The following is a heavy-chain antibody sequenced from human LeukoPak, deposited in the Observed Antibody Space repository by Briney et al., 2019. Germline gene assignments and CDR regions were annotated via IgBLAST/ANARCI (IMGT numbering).Heavy chain of an antibody. D-gene: IGHD6-13*01. Sequence: GGSLRLSCAASGFTFSSYAMSWVRQAPGKGLEWVSAISGSGGSTCYADSVKGRFTISRDNSKNTLYLQMNSLRAEDTAVYYCAKEEGLYSNSPMGGYWGQGTLVTVSS. CDR3: AKEEGLYSNSPMGGY. V-gene: IGHV3-23*01. CDR1: GFTFSSYA. J-gene: IGHJ4*02. CDR2: ISGSGGST.